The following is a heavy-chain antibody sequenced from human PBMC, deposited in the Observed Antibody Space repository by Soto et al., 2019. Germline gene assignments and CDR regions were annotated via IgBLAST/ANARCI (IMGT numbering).Heavy chain of an antibody. D-gene: IGHD6-13*01. J-gene: IGHJ4*02. CDR3: AKASDSSWYPVVSDY. Sequence: PGGSLRLSCAASGFTFSSYAMSWVRQAPGKGLEWVSVISGSGGSTYYADSVKGRFTISRDNSKNTLYLQMNSLRDEDTAVYYCAKASDSSWYPVVSDYWGQGTLVTVSS. CDR1: GFTFSSYA. CDR2: ISGSGGST. V-gene: IGHV3-23*01.